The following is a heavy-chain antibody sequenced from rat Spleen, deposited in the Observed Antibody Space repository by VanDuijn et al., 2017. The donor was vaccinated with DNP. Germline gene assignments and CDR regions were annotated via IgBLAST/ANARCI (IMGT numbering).Heavy chain of an antibody. CDR3: TSIYNNYFDY. CDR2: LTNRGGST. J-gene: IGHJ2*01. D-gene: IGHD1-10*01. Sequence: EVQLVESGGGLVQPGRSLKLSCAASGFTFSNYGMAWVRQAPTKCLEWVASLTNRGGSTYYRDSVKGRFTISRDNAKSTLYLQMDSLRAEDTATYYCTSIYNNYFDYWGQGVMVTVSS. V-gene: IGHV5-27*01. CDR1: GFTFSNYG.